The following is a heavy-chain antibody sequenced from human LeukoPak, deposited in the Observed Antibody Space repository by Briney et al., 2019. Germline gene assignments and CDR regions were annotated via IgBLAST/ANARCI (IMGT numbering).Heavy chain of an antibody. CDR1: GFTFSNYG. J-gene: IGHJ4*02. V-gene: IGHV3-30*02. CDR2: IRYDGTNT. CDR3: ARDQSSGKLVRSY. D-gene: IGHD6-13*01. Sequence: GGSLRLSCAASGFTFSNYGMHWVRQAPGKGLEWVSFIRYDGTNTYYTDSVKGRFTISRDDSNNALYLQMNSLRAEDTAIYYCARDQSSGKLVRSYWGQGTLVTVSS.